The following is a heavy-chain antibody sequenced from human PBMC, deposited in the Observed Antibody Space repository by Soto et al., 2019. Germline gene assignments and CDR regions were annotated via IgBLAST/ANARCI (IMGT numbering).Heavy chain of an antibody. Sequence: SETLSLTCAVSGYSITSGYYWGWIRQPPGKGLEWIGSIYHSGSTYYNPSLKSRVTISVDTPQKLFSLKLSSVTAADTAVYYCARLTYSYRAYDETYFDYWVQGSLVTVSA. V-gene: IGHV4-38-2*01. CDR3: ARLTYSYRAYDETYFDY. CDR2: IYHSGST. D-gene: IGHD5-12*01. CDR1: GYSITSGYY. J-gene: IGHJ4*02.